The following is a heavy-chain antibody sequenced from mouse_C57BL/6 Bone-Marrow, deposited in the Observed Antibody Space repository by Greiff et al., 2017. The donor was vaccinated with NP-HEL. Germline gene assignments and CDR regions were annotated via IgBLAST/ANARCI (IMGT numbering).Heavy chain of an antibody. Sequence: EVQLHQSGPELVKPGASVKISCKASGYTFTDYYMNWVKQSHGKSLEWIGDINPNNGGTSYNQKFKGKATLTVDKSSSTAYMELRSLTSEDSAVYYCARSRIYDGYYPAWFAYWGQGTLVTVST. CDR3: ARSRIYDGYYPAWFAY. CDR1: GYTFTDYY. CDR2: INPNNGGT. D-gene: IGHD2-3*01. J-gene: IGHJ3*01. V-gene: IGHV1-26*01.